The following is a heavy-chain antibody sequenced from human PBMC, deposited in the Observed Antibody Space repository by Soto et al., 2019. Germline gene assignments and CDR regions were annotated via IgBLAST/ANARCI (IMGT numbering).Heavy chain of an antibody. V-gene: IGHV1-18*01. CDR2: ISAHNGNT. J-gene: IGHJ3*02. Sequence: ASVKVSCKASGYTFTSYGISWVRQAPGQGLEWMGWISAHNGNTNYAQKLQGRVTMTTDTSTSTAYMELRSLRSDDTAVYYCARDLITMIVVVIQPHDAFDIWGQGTMVTVSS. CDR3: ARDLITMIVVVIQPHDAFDI. D-gene: IGHD3-22*01. CDR1: GYTFTSYG.